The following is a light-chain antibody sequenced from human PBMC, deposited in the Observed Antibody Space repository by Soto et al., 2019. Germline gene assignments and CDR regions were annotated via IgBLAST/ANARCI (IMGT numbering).Light chain of an antibody. Sequence: QSALTQPASMSGSPGQSITISCTGTSSDVGGYGYVSWYQQHPGKPPKLMIYDVSDRPSGVSNRFSGSMSGNTASLTISGLQAEDDADYYCSSYSKTSPVIFGGGTKLTVL. J-gene: IGLJ2*01. CDR1: SSDVGGYGY. CDR3: SSYSKTSPVI. V-gene: IGLV2-14*03. CDR2: DVS.